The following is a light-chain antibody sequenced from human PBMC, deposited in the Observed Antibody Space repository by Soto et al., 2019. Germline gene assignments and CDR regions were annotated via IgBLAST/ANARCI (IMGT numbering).Light chain of an antibody. CDR3: QQYNKWPWT. CDR1: QTISSW. V-gene: IGKV1-5*03. Sequence: PSTLSGSVGDRVTITCRASQTISSWLAWYQQKPGKAPKLLIYKASTLKSGVPSRFSGSGSGTEFTLTISSLQSEDLAVYYCQQYNKWPWTFGQGTKVDIK. CDR2: KAS. J-gene: IGKJ1*01.